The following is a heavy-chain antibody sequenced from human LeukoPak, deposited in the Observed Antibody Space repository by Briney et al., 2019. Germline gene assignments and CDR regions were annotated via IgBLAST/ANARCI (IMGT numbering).Heavy chain of an antibody. CDR3: ARKGSKSSHFDY. J-gene: IGHJ4*02. Sequence: PSETLSLTCTVSGGSISSYYWSWIRQPPGKGLEWIGYIYYSGSTNYNPSLKSRFTISVDTSKNQFSLKLSSVTAADTAVYYCARKGSKSSHFDYWGQGTLVTVSS. V-gene: IGHV4-59*01. D-gene: IGHD3-10*01. CDR1: GGSISSYY. CDR2: IYYSGST.